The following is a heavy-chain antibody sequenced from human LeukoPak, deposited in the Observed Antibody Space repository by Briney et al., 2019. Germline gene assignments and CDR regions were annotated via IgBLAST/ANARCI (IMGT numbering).Heavy chain of an antibody. Sequence: ASVKVSCKASGYTFTSCGISWVRQAPGQGLEWMGWISAYNGNTNYAQKLQGRVTMTTDTSTSTAYMELRSLRSDDTAVYYCARDPVAYYYDSSGYSFDYWGQGTLVTVSS. D-gene: IGHD3-22*01. CDR3: ARDPVAYYYDSSGYSFDY. J-gene: IGHJ4*02. V-gene: IGHV1-18*01. CDR1: GYTFTSCG. CDR2: ISAYNGNT.